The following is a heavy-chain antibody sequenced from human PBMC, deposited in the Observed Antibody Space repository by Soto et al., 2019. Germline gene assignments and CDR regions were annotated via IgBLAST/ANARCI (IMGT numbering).Heavy chain of an antibody. J-gene: IGHJ5*02. CDR1: GYTFSSYG. V-gene: IGHV1-18*01. CDR3: ARGSTPDWFDP. Sequence: QVQLVQSGGEVKKPGASVKVSCKASGYTFSSYGISWVRQAPGQGLEWMGWIRPYNGNTDNAQKFQGRVTMTTDTSTSTAYMELRSLRSDDTAVYYCARGSTPDWFDPWGQGTPVTVSS. CDR2: IRPYNGNT. D-gene: IGHD4-17*01.